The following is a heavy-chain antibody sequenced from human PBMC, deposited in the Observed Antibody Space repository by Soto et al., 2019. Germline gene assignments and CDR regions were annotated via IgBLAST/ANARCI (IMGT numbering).Heavy chain of an antibody. D-gene: IGHD3-16*01. J-gene: IGHJ6*02. Sequence: QVQLVQSGAEVKKPGASVKVSCKASGYSFTRYGISWVRQAPGQGLEWMGWISGYNANTNYPENLQGRVTMTTDTSPSTAYMEVRNLISDDTAVYYCARMGDVPYYSYGLDVWGQGTTVTVSS. V-gene: IGHV1-18*01. CDR3: ARMGDVPYYSYGLDV. CDR1: GYSFTRYG. CDR2: ISGYNANT.